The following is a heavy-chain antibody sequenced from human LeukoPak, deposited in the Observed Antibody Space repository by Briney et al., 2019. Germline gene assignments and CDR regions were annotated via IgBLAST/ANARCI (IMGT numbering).Heavy chain of an antibody. J-gene: IGHJ4*02. CDR3: SATRWRYCSGGSCYDIDY. CDR1: GYTLTELS. Sequence: ASVKVSCKVSGYTLTELSMHWVRQAPGKGLEWMGGFDPEDGETIYAQKFQGRVTMTEDTSTDTAYMELSSLRSEDTAVYYCSATRWRYCSGGSCYDIDYWGQGTLVTVSS. V-gene: IGHV1-24*01. D-gene: IGHD2-15*01. CDR2: FDPEDGET.